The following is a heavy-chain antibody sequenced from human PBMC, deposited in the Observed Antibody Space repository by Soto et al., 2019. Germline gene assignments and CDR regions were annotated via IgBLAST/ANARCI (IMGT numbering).Heavy chain of an antibody. CDR1: GFTFTTYW. CDR2: INGDGSST. J-gene: IGHJ2*01. Sequence: EVQLVESGGGLVEPGGSLRLSCAASGFTFTTYWMHWIRRVPGKGLVWVSRINGDGSSTAYAGSVQGRFTISRDNAKSTLYLQRNSLRDEDTAVYYCAREFGRYYLPIDLWGRGTLVTVSS. V-gene: IGHV3-74*01. CDR3: AREFGRYYLPIDL. D-gene: IGHD3-16*01.